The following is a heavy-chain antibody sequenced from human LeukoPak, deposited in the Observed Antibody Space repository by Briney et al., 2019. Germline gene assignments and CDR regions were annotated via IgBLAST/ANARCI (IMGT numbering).Heavy chain of an antibody. CDR1: GYTFTSYA. J-gene: IGHJ4*02. D-gene: IGHD5-24*01. V-gene: IGHV1-3*03. CDR2: INAGNGNT. Sequence: ASVKVSCKASGYTFTSYAMHWVRQAPGQRLEWMGWINAGNGNTKYSQEFQGRVTITRDTSASTAYMELSSLRSEDMAVYYCARGDGYNYGGDYFDYWGQGTLVTVSS. CDR3: ARGDGYNYGGDYFDY.